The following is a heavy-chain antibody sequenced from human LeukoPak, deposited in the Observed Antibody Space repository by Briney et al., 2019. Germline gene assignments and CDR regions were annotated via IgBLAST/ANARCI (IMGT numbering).Heavy chain of an antibody. CDR1: GFTFGDYA. V-gene: IGHV3-49*04. D-gene: IGHD2-2*01. CDR3: TKDDRYCSSTSCYGGYYYYYGMDV. J-gene: IGHJ6*04. Sequence: PGGSLRLSCTASGFTFGDYAMSWVRQAPGKGLEWVGFIRSKAYGGTTEYAASVKGRSTISRDDSKSIAYLQMNSLKTEDTAVYYCTKDDRYCSSTSCYGGYYYYYGMDVWGKGTTVTVSS. CDR2: IRSKAYGGTT.